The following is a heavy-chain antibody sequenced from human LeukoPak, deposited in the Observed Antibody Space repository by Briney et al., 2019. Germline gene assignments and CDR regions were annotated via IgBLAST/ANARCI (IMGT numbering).Heavy chain of an antibody. CDR1: GGTFSSYA. V-gene: IGHV1-69*13. J-gene: IGHJ6*03. Sequence: GASAKVSCKASGGTFSSYAISWVRQAPGQGLEWMGGIIPIFGTANYAQKFQGRVTITADESTSTAYMELSRLRSDDTAVYYCARDSGFTQYYYYYMDVWGKGTTVTISS. CDR2: IIPIFGTA. CDR3: ARDSGFTQYYYYYMDV.